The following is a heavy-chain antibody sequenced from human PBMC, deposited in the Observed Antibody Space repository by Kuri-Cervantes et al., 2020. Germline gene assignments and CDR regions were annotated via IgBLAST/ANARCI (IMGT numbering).Heavy chain of an antibody. J-gene: IGHJ4*02. D-gene: IGHD4-17*01. CDR3: ARDPGNGDYYFDY. CDR2: IYYSGST. V-gene: IGHV4-61*01. Sequence: SETLSLTCTVSGGSVSSGSYYWSWIRQPPGKGLEWIGYIYYSGSTNYNPSLKSRVTISVDTSKNQFSLKLSSVTAADTAVYYCARDPGNGDYYFDYWGQGILVTVSS. CDR1: GGSVSSGSYY.